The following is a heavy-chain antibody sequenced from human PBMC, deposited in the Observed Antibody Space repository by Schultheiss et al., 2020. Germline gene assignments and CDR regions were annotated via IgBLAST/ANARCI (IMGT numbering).Heavy chain of an antibody. CDR3: ARAISDV. CDR1: GGSFSGYY. D-gene: IGHD5-12*01. CDR2: INHSGST. Sequence: SQTLSLTCAVYGGSFSGYYWSWIRQPPGKGLEWIGEINHSGSTNYNPSLKSRVTISVDTSKNQFSLKLSSVTAADTAVYYCARAISDVWGQWTTVNVSS. V-gene: IGHV4-34*01. J-gene: IGHJ6*02.